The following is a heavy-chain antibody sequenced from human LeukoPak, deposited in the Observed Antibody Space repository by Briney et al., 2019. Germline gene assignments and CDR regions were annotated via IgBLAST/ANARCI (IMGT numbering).Heavy chain of an antibody. CDR3: ARCTVTMVDY. Sequence: GGSLRLSCADSGYTVSSNYMSWVRQAPGRGLEWGSVIYSGGSTYYADSVKGRFTISRDNAKNTLFLQMNSLRAGDTAVYYCARCTVTMVDYWGQGTLVTVSS. CDR2: IYSGGST. CDR1: GYTVSSNY. D-gene: IGHD3-10*01. J-gene: IGHJ4*02. V-gene: IGHV3-66*01.